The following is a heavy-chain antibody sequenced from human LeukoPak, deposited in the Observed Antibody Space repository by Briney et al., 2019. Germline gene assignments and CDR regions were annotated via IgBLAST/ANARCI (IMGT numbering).Heavy chain of an antibody. J-gene: IGHJ3*01. D-gene: IGHD5-24*01. Sequence: GGSLRLSCAASGFTFSSYSMNWVRQAPGKGLEWVSSISSSSSYIYYADSVKGRFTISRDNAKNSLYLQMNSLRAEDTAVYYCARGEFGRDGYTQDWGQGTMVTVSS. CDR2: ISSSSSYI. CDR3: ARGEFGRDGYTQD. CDR1: GFTFSSYS. V-gene: IGHV3-21*01.